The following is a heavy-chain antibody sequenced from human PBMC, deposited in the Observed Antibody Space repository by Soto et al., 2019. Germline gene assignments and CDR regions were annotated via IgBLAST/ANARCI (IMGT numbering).Heavy chain of an antibody. V-gene: IGHV1-69*06. CDR2: IIPIFGTA. J-gene: IGHJ5*02. D-gene: IGHD2-21*02. Sequence: SVKVSCKASGGTFSSYAISWVRQAPGQGLEWMGGIIPIFGTANYAQKFQGRVTITADKSTSTAYMELSSLRSEDTAVYYCARNPRCGGDCYQNWFDPWGQGTLVTVSS. CDR1: GGTFSSYA. CDR3: ARNPRCGGDCYQNWFDP.